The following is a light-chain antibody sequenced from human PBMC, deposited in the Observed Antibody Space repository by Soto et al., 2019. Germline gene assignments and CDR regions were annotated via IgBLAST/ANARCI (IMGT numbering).Light chain of an antibody. J-gene: IGLJ2*01. Sequence: QSVLTQPRSVSGSPGQSVTISCTGTSRDVGGYDYVSWYQQHPGKAPKLMISEVSKRPLGVPDRFSGSKSGNTASLTVSGLQAEDEADYYCSSYAGSVNVIFGGGTKLTVL. CDR2: EVS. CDR3: SSYAGSVNVI. CDR1: SRDVGGYDY. V-gene: IGLV2-8*01.